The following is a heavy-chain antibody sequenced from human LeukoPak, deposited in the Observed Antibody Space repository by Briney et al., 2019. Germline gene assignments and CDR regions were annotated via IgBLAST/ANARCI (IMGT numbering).Heavy chain of an antibody. CDR3: ANRPNPYYCGMDV. V-gene: IGHV3-23*01. D-gene: IGHD2-8*01. J-gene: IGHJ6*02. Sequence: GGSLRLSCAASGFTFSSYAMSWVRQAPGKGLEWVSAISGSGGSTYYADSVKGRFTISRDNSKNTLYLQMNSLRAEDTAVYYCANRPNPYYCGMDVWGQGTTVTVSS. CDR2: ISGSGGST. CDR1: GFTFSSYA.